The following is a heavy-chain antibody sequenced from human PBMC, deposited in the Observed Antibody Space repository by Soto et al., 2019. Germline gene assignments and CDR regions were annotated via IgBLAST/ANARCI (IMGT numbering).Heavy chain of an antibody. J-gene: IGHJ6*02. CDR2: IWYDGSNK. CDR1: GFTFSSYG. D-gene: IGHD1-26*01. Sequence: PGGSLRPSCAASGFTFSSYGMHWVRQAPGKGLEWVAVIWYDGSNKYYADSVKGRFTISRDNSKNTLYLQMNSLRAEDTAVYYCARDTYYSGSYYYYGMDVWGQGTTVTAP. CDR3: ARDTYYSGSYYYYGMDV. V-gene: IGHV3-33*01.